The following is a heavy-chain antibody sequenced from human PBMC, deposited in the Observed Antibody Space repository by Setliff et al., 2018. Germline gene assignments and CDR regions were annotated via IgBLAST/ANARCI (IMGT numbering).Heavy chain of an antibody. CDR3: AKGGGRYHSDS. Sequence: SETLSLTCGASGGSFSDYYWTWIRQTPGKGLEWIGEINHSGSTKCNPSLKSRVTISVDTPKNQFSLELTSVTAADTAVYYCAKGGGRYHSDSWGQGILVTVSS. CDR2: INHSGST. V-gene: IGHV4-34*01. J-gene: IGHJ4*02. D-gene: IGHD1-1*01. CDR1: GGSFSDYY.